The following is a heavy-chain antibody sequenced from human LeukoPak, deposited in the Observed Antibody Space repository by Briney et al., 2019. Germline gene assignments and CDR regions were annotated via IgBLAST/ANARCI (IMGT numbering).Heavy chain of an antibody. Sequence: PSETLSLTCTVSGGSISSSSYYWGWIRQPPGKGLEWIGSIYYSGSTYYNPSLKSRVTISVDTSKNQFSLKLSSVTDADTAVYYCARRGYDYVWGSYRYPDYWGQGTLVTVSS. J-gene: IGHJ4*02. CDR3: ARRGYDYVWGSYRYPDY. CDR1: GGSISSSSYY. CDR2: IYYSGST. V-gene: IGHV4-39*01. D-gene: IGHD3-16*02.